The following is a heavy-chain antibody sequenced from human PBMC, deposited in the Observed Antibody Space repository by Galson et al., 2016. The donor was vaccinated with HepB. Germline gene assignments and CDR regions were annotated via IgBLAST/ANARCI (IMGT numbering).Heavy chain of an antibody. D-gene: IGHD2-15*01. V-gene: IGHV3-23*01. CDR2: VSGRAGST. J-gene: IGHJ1*01. Sequence: SLRLSCSASGFPFNTYAMTWVRQAPGKGLEWVSGVSGRAGSTYYAVSVHGRFAISRDNFKNTLYLQMNSLRADDTAVYYCAKANIIMVTLGVFLDTWGQGTLVTVSS. CDR1: GFPFNTYA. CDR3: AKANIIMVTLGVFLDT.